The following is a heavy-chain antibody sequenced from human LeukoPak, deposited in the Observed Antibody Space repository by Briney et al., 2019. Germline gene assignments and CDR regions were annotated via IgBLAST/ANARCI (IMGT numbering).Heavy chain of an antibody. CDR2: IYYSGST. D-gene: IGHD3-22*01. CDR1: GGSISSYY. V-gene: IGHV4-59*08. J-gene: IGHJ4*02. Sequence: PSETLSLTCTVSGGSISSYYWSWIRQPPGKGLEWIGYIYYSGSTNYNPSLKSRVTISVDTSKNQSSLKLSSVTAADTAVYYCARHESYDSSLDYWGQGTLVTVSS. CDR3: ARHESYDSSLDY.